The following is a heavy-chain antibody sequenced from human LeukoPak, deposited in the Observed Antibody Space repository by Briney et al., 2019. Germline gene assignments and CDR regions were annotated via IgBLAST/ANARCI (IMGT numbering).Heavy chain of an antibody. D-gene: IGHD3-9*01. J-gene: IGHJ4*02. V-gene: IGHV3-48*03. CDR3: AGGLRYFDWLLPNFEY. CDR1: GFTFGNYE. CDR2: ISSSGSTI. Sequence: GGSLRLSCAASGFTFGNYEMNWVRQAPGKGLQWVSLISSSGSTIYYADSVKGRFTISRDNAKNSLFLQMNSLRAEDAAVYYCAGGLRYFDWLLPNFEYWGQGTLVTVSS.